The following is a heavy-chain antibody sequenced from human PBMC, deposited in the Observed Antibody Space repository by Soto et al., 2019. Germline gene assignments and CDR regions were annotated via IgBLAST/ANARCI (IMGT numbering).Heavy chain of an antibody. J-gene: IGHJ6*02. CDR3: TRGEDYGGRPLMDV. CDR1: GFTFGDYD. D-gene: IGHD3-16*01. CDR2: IRSKAYVGTR. Sequence: GGSLRLSCTASGFTFGDYDMSWIRQAPGKGLEWVGFIRSKAYVGTREYDASVRGRFTISRDDSISIAYLQMNSLKTEDTAVYYCTRGEDYGGRPLMDVWGQGTTVTVSS. V-gene: IGHV3-49*03.